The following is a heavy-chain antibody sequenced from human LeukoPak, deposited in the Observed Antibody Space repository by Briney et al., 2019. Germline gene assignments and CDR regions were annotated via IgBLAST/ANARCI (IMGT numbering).Heavy chain of an antibody. J-gene: IGHJ4*02. CDR2: ISYSGNI. D-gene: IGHD3-16*01. Sequence: SETLSLTCTVSGGSISSSTYYWGWIRQPPGKGLEWIGSISYSGNIYYNPSLKSRVTISVDTSKNQFSLKLNSVTAADTAVYYCARQRRLELPDYWGQGTLVTVFS. V-gene: IGHV4-39*01. CDR3: ARQRRLELPDY. CDR1: GGSISSSTYY.